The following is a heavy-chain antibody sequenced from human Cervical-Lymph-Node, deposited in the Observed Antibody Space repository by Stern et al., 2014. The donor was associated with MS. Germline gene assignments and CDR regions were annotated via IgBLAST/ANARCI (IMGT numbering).Heavy chain of an antibody. D-gene: IGHD1-1*01. Sequence: VQLVESGPGLLKPSETLSLSCAVSGDSFSSRSYYWGWIRQPPGKGLEWIASFHCSGSTYFNPSLESRVSISEGTSGAHFSLTLSSVTAADTAVYYCARLDADRGMDVWGQGTTVTVSS. CDR2: FHCSGST. J-gene: IGHJ6*02. V-gene: IGHV4-39*01. CDR1: GDSFSSRSYY. CDR3: ARLDADRGMDV.